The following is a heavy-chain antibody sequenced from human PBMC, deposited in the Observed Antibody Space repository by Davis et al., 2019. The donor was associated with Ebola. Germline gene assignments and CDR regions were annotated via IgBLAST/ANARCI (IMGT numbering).Heavy chain of an antibody. D-gene: IGHD3-3*01. J-gene: IGHJ4*02. CDR3: ARDWSGY. V-gene: IGHV1-18*04. CDR2: ISTNNGNT. CDR1: GGTFSSYA. Sequence: ASVKVSCKASGGTFSSYAISWVRQAPGQGLEWMGWISTNNGNTNYAQKFQDRVTMTTDTSTSTVYMELRSLRSDDTAVYYCARDWSGYWGQGTLVTVSS.